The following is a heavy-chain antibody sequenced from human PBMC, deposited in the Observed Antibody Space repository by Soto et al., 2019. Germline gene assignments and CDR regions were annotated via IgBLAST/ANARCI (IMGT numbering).Heavy chain of an antibody. CDR2: ISSSSSTI. J-gene: IGHJ5*02. CDR3: ARDVAGSTPGWFDP. D-gene: IGHD2-2*01. V-gene: IGHV3-48*02. Sequence: EVQLVESGGGLVQPGGSLRLSCAASGFTFSSYSMNCVRQAPGKGLEWVSYISSSSSTIYYADSVKGRFTISRDNAKNSLYLQMNSLRDEDTAVYYCARDVAGSTPGWFDPWGQGTLVTVSS. CDR1: GFTFSSYS.